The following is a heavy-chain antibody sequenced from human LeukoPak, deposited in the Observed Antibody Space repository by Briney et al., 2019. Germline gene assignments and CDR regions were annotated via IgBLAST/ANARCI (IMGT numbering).Heavy chain of an antibody. Sequence: GGSLRLSCSASGFTFSTYAMSWVRQAPGKGLEWVSTISGSGGVTYYSDSVRGRFTISRDNSKNTLHLQMDHLRAEDTAIYYCAKWPEGATPKFHYWGQGTLVTVSS. CDR2: ISGSGGVT. CDR1: GFTFSTYA. CDR3: AKWPEGATPKFHY. D-gene: IGHD1-26*01. J-gene: IGHJ4*02. V-gene: IGHV3-23*01.